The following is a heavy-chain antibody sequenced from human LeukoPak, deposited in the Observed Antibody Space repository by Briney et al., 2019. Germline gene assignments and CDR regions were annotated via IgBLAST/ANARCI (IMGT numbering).Heavy chain of an antibody. Sequence: GGSLRLSCAASGFSFSIYFMNWVRQAPGKGLEWDSSISRTSEYIHYADSVRGRFAISRDNAKNSVYLQMNSLRAEDTAVCFCAGGGDFDYWGQGILVTVSA. J-gene: IGHJ4*02. CDR2: ISRTSEYI. V-gene: IGHV3-21*01. CDR1: GFSFSIYF. CDR3: AGGGDFDY. D-gene: IGHD3-16*01.